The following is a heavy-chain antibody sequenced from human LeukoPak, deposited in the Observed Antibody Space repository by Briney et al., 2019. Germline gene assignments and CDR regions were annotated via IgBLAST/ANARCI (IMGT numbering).Heavy chain of an antibody. CDR3: ATTSGYFYY. CDR1: GYTFTGYY. V-gene: IGHV1-2*06. J-gene: IGHJ4*02. D-gene: IGHD1-26*01. CDR2: INPSSGDT. Sequence: ASVKVSCKASGYTFTGYYMHWVRQAPGQGLEWMGRINPSSGDTNYAQNFQGRVTMTRDTSISTAYMELSRLRSDDTAVYYCATTSGYFYYWGQGTLVTVSS.